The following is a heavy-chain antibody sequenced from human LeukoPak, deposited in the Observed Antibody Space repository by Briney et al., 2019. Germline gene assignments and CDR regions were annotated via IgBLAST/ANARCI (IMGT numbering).Heavy chain of an antibody. V-gene: IGHV1-69*05. Sequence: SVKASCKASGGTFSTSGISWVRQAPGQGLEWMGGAVPIFGTTHYAQKFQGRVTITTDESTSTACMELSSLRSEDTAVYYCARGSTHYYDRNDYWGQGTLVTVSS. J-gene: IGHJ4*02. CDR1: GGTFSTSG. D-gene: IGHD3-22*01. CDR3: ARGSTHYYDRNDY. CDR2: AVPIFGTT.